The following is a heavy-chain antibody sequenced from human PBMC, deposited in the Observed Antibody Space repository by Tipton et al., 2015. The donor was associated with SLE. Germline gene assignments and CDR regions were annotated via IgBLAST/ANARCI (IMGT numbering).Heavy chain of an antibody. D-gene: IGHD1-26*01. CDR2: THNSGST. Sequence: TLSLTCAVYGGSFGDHYWTWIRQPPGKGLEWIGYTHNSGSTKYNPSLKSRVSISVDTSKTQFSLNLSSVTAADTAVYYCAGIVDSGSYYDYYGMDVWGQGTTVTVSS. CDR1: GGSFGDHY. CDR3: AGIVDSGSYYDYYGMDV. J-gene: IGHJ6*02. V-gene: IGHV4-34*11.